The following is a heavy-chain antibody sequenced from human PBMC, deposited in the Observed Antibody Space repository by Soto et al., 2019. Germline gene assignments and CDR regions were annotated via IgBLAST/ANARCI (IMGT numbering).Heavy chain of an antibody. CDR1: GFTFSSYA. CDR3: AKTANGWFSAFDI. V-gene: IGHV3-23*01. D-gene: IGHD6-19*01. CDR2: IRGSGGTT. J-gene: IGHJ3*02. Sequence: EVQLLESGGGLVQPGGYLRLSCAASGFTFSSYAMSWVRQAPGKGLEWVSAIRGSGGTTYYADSVKGRFTFSRDNSKKTLYLQMNSLRAEGTDVYYCAKTANGWFSAFDIWGQGTMVTVSS.